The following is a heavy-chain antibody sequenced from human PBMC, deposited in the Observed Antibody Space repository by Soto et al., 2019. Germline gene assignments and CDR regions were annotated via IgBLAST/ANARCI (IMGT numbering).Heavy chain of an antibody. Sequence: QVQLVQSGAEVKKPGASVKVSCKASGYTFTSYDINWVRQATGQGLEWMGWMNPNSGNTGYAQKFQGRVTMTRNTSISTAYMELSSLRSEDTAVYYCARVRMDVVVPAARALAYYGMDVWGQWTTVTVSS. J-gene: IGHJ6*02. V-gene: IGHV1-8*01. CDR3: ARVRMDVVVPAARALAYYGMDV. D-gene: IGHD2-2*01. CDR1: GYTFTSYD. CDR2: MNPNSGNT.